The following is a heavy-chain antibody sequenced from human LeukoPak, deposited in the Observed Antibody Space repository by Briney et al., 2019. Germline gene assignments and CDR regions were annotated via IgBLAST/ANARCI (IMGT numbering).Heavy chain of an antibody. Sequence: SETLSLTCAVYGGSFSGYYWSWIRQPPGKGLEWIGEINHSGSTNYNPSLKSRVTISVDTSKNQFSLKLSSVTAADTAVYYCVRVSTAVAGTGEYYWGQGTLVTVSS. CDR1: GGSFSGYY. CDR2: INHSGST. D-gene: IGHD6-19*01. CDR3: VRVSTAVAGTGEYY. J-gene: IGHJ4*02. V-gene: IGHV4-34*01.